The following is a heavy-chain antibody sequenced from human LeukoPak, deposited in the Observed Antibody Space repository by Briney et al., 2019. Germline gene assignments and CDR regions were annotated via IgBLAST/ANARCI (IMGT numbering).Heavy chain of an antibody. CDR2: IKQDGSDK. V-gene: IGHV3-7*01. D-gene: IGHD3-16*01. CDR3: ARDDGWGFDI. CDR1: GFTFSSYW. J-gene: IGHJ3*02. Sequence: GGSQRLSCAASGFTFSSYWINWVRQAPGKGLEWVANIKQDGSDKQYVDSVKGRFTISRDNAKNSLYLQMNSLRAEDTALYYCARDDGWGFDIWGQGTMVTVSS.